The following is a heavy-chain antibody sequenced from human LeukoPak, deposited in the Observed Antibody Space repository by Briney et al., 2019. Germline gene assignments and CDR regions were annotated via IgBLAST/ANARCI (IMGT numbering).Heavy chain of an antibody. CDR2: IYRNDDK. CDR3: AHTEWELLYY. D-gene: IGHD1-26*01. V-gene: IGHV2-5*01. J-gene: IGHJ4*02. Sequence: SGPTRLNPTHILTLSCAFSGFSLSTRRVGVGWIRQPPGKALEWHALIYRNDDKRYSPSLKSRLNITKDTSKNEVDLTMTNMDPVDTATYYCAHTEWELLYYWGQGTLVTVSS. CDR1: GFSLSTRRVG.